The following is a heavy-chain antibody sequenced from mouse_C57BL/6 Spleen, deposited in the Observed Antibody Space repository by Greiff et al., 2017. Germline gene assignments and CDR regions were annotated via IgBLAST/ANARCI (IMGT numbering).Heavy chain of an antibody. CDR3: AREDGLAPFAD. CDR2: IDPSDSYT. J-gene: IGHJ3*01. Sequence: QVQLQQPGAELVMPGASVKLSCKASGYTFTSYWMHWVKQRPGQGLEWIGEIDPSDSYTNYTQKFKGKSTLTVDKSSSTAYMQLSSLTSEDSAVDYWAREDGLAPFADWGQGTLVTVSA. D-gene: IGHD2-3*01. CDR1: GYTFTSYW. V-gene: IGHV1-69*01.